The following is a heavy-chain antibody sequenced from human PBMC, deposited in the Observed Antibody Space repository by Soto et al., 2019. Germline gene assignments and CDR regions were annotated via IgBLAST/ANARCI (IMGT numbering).Heavy chain of an antibody. CDR2: ISWNSGSI. J-gene: IGHJ4*02. D-gene: IGHD2-21*01. CDR1: GFTFDDYA. CDR3: AKDIVPDGEGFDY. V-gene: IGHV3-9*01. Sequence: GGSLRLSCAASGFTFDDYAMHWVRQAPGKGLEWVSGISWNSGSIGYADSVKGRFTISRDNAKNSLYLQMNSLRAEDTALYYCAKDIVPDGEGFDYWGQGTLVTVSS.